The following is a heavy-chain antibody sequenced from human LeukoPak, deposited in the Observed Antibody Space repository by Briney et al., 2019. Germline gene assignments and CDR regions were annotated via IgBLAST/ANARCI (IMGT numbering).Heavy chain of an antibody. CDR2: MNPNSGGT. J-gene: IGHJ4*02. CDR3: ARDSDFWSGYYIFDY. D-gene: IGHD3-3*01. CDR1: GYTFTSYD. V-gene: IGHV1-2*02. Sequence: ASVKVSCKASGYTFTSYDINWVRQATGQGLEWMGWMNPNSGGTNYAQKFQGRVTMTRDTSISTAYMELSRLRSDDTAAYYCARDSDFWSGYYIFDYWGQGTLVTVSS.